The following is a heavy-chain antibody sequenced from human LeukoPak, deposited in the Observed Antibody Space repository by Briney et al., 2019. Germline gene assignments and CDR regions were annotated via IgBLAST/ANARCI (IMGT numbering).Heavy chain of an antibody. J-gene: IGHJ4*02. D-gene: IGHD3-22*01. Sequence: GGSLRLSCAASGPTFSSYSMNWVRQAPGKGLEWVSSISSSSSYIYYADSVKGRFTISRDNAKNSLFLQMDSLRAEDTAVYYCARASSGYQGDYWGQGTLVTVSS. V-gene: IGHV3-21*01. CDR3: ARASSGYQGDY. CDR1: GPTFSSYS. CDR2: ISSSSSYI.